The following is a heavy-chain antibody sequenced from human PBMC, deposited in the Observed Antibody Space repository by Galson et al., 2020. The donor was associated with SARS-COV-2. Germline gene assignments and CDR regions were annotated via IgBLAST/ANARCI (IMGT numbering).Heavy chain of an antibody. CDR2: INPSGGST. CDR3: AREPSFGVVWGWFDP. D-gene: IGHD3-3*01. V-gene: IGHV1-46*01. J-gene: IGHJ5*02. Sequence: ASVKVSCKASGYTFTSYYMHWVRQAPGQGLEWMGIINPSGGSTSYAQKFQGRVTMTRDTSTSTVYMELSSLRSEDTAVYYCAREPSFGVVWGWFDPWGQGTLVTVSS. CDR1: GYTFTSYY.